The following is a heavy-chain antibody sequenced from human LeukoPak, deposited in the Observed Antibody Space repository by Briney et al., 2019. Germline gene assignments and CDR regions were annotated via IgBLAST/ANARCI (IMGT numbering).Heavy chain of an antibody. CDR2: INPNSGGS. Sequence: ASVKVSCKASGYTFTDYYLQWVRQAPGQGLEWMGWINPNSGGSGSAQRFKGGVTMTRDTSINTAYMELSSLRSDDTAVYYCARNYNFGSDYWGQGTLLTVSS. CDR3: ARNYNFGSDY. V-gene: IGHV1-2*02. D-gene: IGHD5-24*01. CDR1: GYTFTDYY. J-gene: IGHJ4*02.